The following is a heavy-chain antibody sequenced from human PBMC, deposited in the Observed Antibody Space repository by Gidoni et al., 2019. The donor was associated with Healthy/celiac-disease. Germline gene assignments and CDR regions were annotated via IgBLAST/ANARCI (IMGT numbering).Heavy chain of an antibody. V-gene: IGHV3-23*01. CDR1: GFTFSSHA. CDR3: AKVGCSGGSCYYYFDY. J-gene: IGHJ4*02. D-gene: IGHD2-15*01. Sequence: EVQLLESGGGLVQPGGSLRLSCAASGFTFSSHAMSWVRQAPGKGLEWVSAISGSGGSTYYADSVKGRFTISRDNSKNTLYLQMNSLRAEDTAVYYCAKVGCSGGSCYYYFDYWGQGTLVTVSS. CDR2: ISGSGGST.